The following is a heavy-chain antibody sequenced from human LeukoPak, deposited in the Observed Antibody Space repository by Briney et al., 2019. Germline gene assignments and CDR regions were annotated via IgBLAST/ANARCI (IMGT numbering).Heavy chain of an antibody. CDR1: GYTFTSYY. Sequence: ASVKVSCKASGYTFTSYYIHWVRQATGQGLEWMGWMNPNSGNTGYAQKFQGRVTMTRNTSISTAYMELSSLRSEDTAVYYCARGFGVIAAAGTWFDPWGQGTLVTVSS. J-gene: IGHJ5*02. CDR3: ARGFGVIAAAGTWFDP. CDR2: MNPNSGNT. D-gene: IGHD6-13*01. V-gene: IGHV1-8*02.